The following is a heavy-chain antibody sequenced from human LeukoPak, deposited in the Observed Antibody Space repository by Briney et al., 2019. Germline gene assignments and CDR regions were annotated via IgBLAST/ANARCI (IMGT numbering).Heavy chain of an antibody. V-gene: IGHV3-21*01. CDR1: GFTLSSRS. CDR2: ISSSSTYI. Sequence: GGSLRLSCAASGFTLSSRSMNWVRQAPGKGLEWVSSISSSSTYIYYADSVKGRFTISRDNAKNSLYLQMNSLRAEDTAVYYCASGGWYCTGGSCFVNWFDPWGQGTLVTVSS. D-gene: IGHD2-15*01. J-gene: IGHJ5*02. CDR3: ASGGWYCTGGSCFVNWFDP.